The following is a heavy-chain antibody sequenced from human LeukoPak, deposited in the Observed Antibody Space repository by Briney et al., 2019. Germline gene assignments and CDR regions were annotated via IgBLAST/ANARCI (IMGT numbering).Heavy chain of an antibody. CDR3: ARHLGITGRGYYMDV. CDR1: GYSFTSYW. Sequence: GESLKISCKGSGYSFTSYWIGWVRQMPGKGLEWMGIIYPGDSDTRYSPSFQGQVTISADKSVSTAYLQWSSLKASDTAMYYCARHLGITGRGYYMDVWGKGTTVTVSS. D-gene: IGHD1-20*01. CDR2: IYPGDSDT. J-gene: IGHJ6*03. V-gene: IGHV5-51*01.